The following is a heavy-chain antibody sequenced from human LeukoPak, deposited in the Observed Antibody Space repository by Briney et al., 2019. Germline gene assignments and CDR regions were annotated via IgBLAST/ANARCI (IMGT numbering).Heavy chain of an antibody. CDR2: IYYSGST. J-gene: IGHJ4*02. D-gene: IGHD3-22*01. CDR3: ARLTYYYDSSGYYPYYFDY. V-gene: IGHV4-39*01. CDR1: GVSISSSSYY. Sequence: SETLSLTCTVSGVSISSSSYYWGWIRQPPGKGLEWIGSIYYSGSTYYNPSLKSRVTISVDTSKNQFSLKLSSVTAADTAVYYCARLTYYYDSSGYYPYYFDYWGQGTLVTVSS.